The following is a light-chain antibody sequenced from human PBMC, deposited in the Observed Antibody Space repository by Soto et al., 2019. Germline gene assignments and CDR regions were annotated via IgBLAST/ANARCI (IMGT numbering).Light chain of an antibody. Sequence: QSALTQPASVSGSPGQSITISCTGTSSDVGGYNYVSWYQHHPGKAPKLMIYDVTNRPSGVSNRFSGSKSGNTASLTISGLQAEDEADYYCTAYRTSSPHLVFGGGTKLTVL. CDR1: SSDVGGYNY. CDR3: TAYRTSSPHLV. CDR2: DVT. J-gene: IGLJ3*02. V-gene: IGLV2-14*03.